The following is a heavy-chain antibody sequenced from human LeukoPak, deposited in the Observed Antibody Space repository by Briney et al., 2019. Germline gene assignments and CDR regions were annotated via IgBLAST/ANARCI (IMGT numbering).Heavy chain of an antibody. CDR2: INHSGGT. V-gene: IGHV4-34*01. CDR3: ARGDLYDGGGRNWFDP. J-gene: IGHJ5*02. Sequence: SETLSLTCAVYGGSFSGYYWSWIRQPPGKGREWIGDINHSGGTNYNASLKSRVAMSVDTSKNQCSLRRTSVTAADTAVYYCARGDLYDGGGRNWFDPWGEGTLVTVSS. D-gene: IGHD3-16*01. CDR1: GGSFSGYY.